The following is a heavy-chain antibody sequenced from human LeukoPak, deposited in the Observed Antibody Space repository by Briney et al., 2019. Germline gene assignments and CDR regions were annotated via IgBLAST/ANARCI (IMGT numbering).Heavy chain of an antibody. CDR2: IYYSGST. Sequence: PSETLSLTCTVSGGSISSYYWSWIRQPPGKGLEWIGYIYYSGSTNYNPSLKSRVTISVDTSKNQFSLKLSSVTAADTAVYYCARDSIAVAGDYYYCYMDVWGKGTTVTVSS. D-gene: IGHD6-19*01. CDR3: ARDSIAVAGDYYYCYMDV. V-gene: IGHV4-59*01. J-gene: IGHJ6*03. CDR1: GGSISSYY.